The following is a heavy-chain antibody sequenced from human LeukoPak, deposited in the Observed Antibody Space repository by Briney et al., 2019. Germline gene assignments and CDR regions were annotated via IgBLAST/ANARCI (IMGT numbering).Heavy chain of an antibody. CDR2: ISGSGGST. V-gene: IGHV3-23*01. CDR1: GFTFSSYA. CDR3: ASEWLIYRYFDY. J-gene: IGHJ4*02. Sequence: PGGSLRLSCAASGFTFSSYAMSWVRQAPGKGLEWVSAISGSGGSTYYADSVKGRVTIGRENCKKTVYVKMKRLRGEDTAVYYCASEWLIYRYFDYWGQGTLVTVSS. D-gene: IGHD3-3*01.